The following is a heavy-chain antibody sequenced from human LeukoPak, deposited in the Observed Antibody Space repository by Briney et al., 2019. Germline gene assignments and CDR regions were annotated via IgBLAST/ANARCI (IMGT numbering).Heavy chain of an antibody. V-gene: IGHV3-21*01. CDR2: ISSSSSYI. D-gene: IGHD3-10*01. CDR1: GFTFSSYS. J-gene: IGHJ3*02. CDR3: ARDDVKSGGAFDI. Sequence: GGSLRLSCAASGFTFSSYSMNWVRQAPGKGLEWVSSISSSSSYIYYADSVKGRFTISRDNAKNSLYLQMNSLRAEDTAVYYCARDDVKSGGAFDIWGQGTMVTVSS.